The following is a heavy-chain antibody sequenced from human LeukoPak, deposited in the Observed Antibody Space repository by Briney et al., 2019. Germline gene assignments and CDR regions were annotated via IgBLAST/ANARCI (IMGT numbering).Heavy chain of an antibody. V-gene: IGHV4-39*07. CDR2: IYYSGGT. CDR3: ARVVGSYYFDY. D-gene: IGHD2-2*01. J-gene: IGHJ4*02. CDR1: GGSISSNGYY. Sequence: PSETLSLTCTVSGGSISSNGYYWAWFRQPPGKGLEWIGSIYYSGGTYYNPSLKSRVTISIDTSKNQFSLKLSSVTAADTAVYYCARVVGSYYFDYWGQGTLVTVSS.